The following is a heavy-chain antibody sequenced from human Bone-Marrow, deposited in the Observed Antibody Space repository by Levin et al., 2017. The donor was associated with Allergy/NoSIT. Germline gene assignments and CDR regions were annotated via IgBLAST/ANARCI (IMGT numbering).Heavy chain of an antibody. CDR2: INPSGGGT. J-gene: IGHJ6*02. CDR3: AKSRGGAEVTQRLYAYYGMDA. V-gene: IGHV1-46*01. Sequence: GESLKISCQGSGYTFTSHYIHWVRQAPGQGLEWMGIINPSGGGTKNAQKFLGRVTMTRDTSTSTVYMELSSLRSEDTAGYYCAKSRGGAEVTQRLYAYYGMDAWGQGTTVTVAS. CDR1: GYTFTSHY. D-gene: IGHD2-21*02.